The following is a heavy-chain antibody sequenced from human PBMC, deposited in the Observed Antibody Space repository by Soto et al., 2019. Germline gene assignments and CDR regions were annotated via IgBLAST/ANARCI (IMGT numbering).Heavy chain of an antibody. V-gene: IGHV3-23*01. J-gene: IGHJ4*02. Sequence: GGSLRLSCAASRFTFSTYAMNWVRQAPGKGLEWVAGVSSSGGDTYYADSVKGRFTISRDNSKNTLYLQMNSLRAEDTAVYYCAKSASAPTVFFDYWGQGTLVTVSS. CDR3: AKSASAPTVFFDY. CDR2: VSSSGGDT. D-gene: IGHD4-17*01. CDR1: RFTFSTYA.